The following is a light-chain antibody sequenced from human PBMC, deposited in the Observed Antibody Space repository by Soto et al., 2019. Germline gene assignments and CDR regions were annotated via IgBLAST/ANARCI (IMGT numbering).Light chain of an antibody. CDR1: QDISSY. V-gene: IGKV1-9*01. J-gene: IGKJ4*01. CDR3: PLVHEYPIT. CDR2: GAS. Sequence: DIQLTQSPSFLSASVGDRVTVTCRSSQDISSYLAWYQQKPGKAPKILIYGASTLQSGVPPRFGGSGSGTAFTLTISSLKPEDFSTYLCPLVHEYPITFGGVTKGDI.